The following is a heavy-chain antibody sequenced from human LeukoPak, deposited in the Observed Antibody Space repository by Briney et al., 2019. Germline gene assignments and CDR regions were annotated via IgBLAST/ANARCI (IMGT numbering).Heavy chain of an antibody. CDR3: ARGRIAIFGVVRTGAFDI. J-gene: IGHJ3*02. CDR2: IYHSGST. D-gene: IGHD3-3*01. CDR1: GFTFSDYY. V-gene: IGHV4-34*01. Sequence: GSLRLSCAASGFTFSDYYMSWIRQAPGKGLEWVGYIYHSGSTYYNPSLKSRVTISVDRSKNQFSLKLSSVTAADTAVYYCARGRIAIFGVVRTGAFDIWGQGTMVTVSS.